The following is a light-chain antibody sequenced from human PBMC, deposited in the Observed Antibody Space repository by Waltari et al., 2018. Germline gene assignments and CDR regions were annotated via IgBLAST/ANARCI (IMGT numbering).Light chain of an antibody. J-gene: IGKJ4*02. V-gene: IGKV4-1*01. Sequence: DIVMTQSPDSLAVSLGERASINCTSSQTLLYNSNNKNYLAWYQLKPGQPPKLLIYWASTRESGVPDRFSGSGSGTDVTLTVSRLEAGDVAVYYCQQYCTALRFGGGTKVELK. CDR3: QQYCTALR. CDR2: WAS. CDR1: QTLLYNSNNKNY.